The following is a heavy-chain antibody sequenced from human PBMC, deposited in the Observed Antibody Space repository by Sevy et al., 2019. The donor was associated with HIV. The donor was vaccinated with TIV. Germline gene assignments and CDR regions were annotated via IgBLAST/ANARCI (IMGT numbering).Heavy chain of an antibody. CDR3: ARHKSQGDHPLDL. D-gene: IGHD2-21*02. CDR2: IHYSGNT. V-gene: IGHV4-59*08. CDR1: GGSINSYY. Sequence: SETLYLTCVVSGGSINSYYWSWIRLPPGKGLEFIGWIHYSGNTNYNPSLSSRVSMSVDTSRNQFSLKVHSLTAADTAVYYCARHKSQGDHPLDLWGQGTLVTVSS. J-gene: IGHJ4*02.